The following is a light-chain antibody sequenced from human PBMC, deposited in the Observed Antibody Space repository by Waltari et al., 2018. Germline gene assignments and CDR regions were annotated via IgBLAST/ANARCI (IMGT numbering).Light chain of an antibody. V-gene: IGLV3-21*04. J-gene: IGLJ3*02. CDR2: YDK. Sequence: SYVLTQPPSVPVAPGESARITCGGNNIGIKSLRWLQQTTGPAPVLVICYDKERPSGLRVRCSGSNAGNTAILTIGCVEAGEEADYYCQVGASGSAHQVFGGGTKVTVL. CDR1: NIGIKS. CDR3: QVGASGSAHQV.